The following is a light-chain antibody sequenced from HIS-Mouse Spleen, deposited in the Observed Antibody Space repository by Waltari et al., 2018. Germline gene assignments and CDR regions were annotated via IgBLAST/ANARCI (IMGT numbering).Light chain of an antibody. J-gene: IGLJ1*01. CDR1: SPNIGSNT. CDR2: SNN. CDR3: AAWDDSLNGLYV. V-gene: IGLV1-44*01. Sequence: QSVLTQPPSASGTPGQRVTISCSGSSPNIGSNTVNWSQQLPGTAPKLLIYSNNQRPSGVPDRFSGSKSGTSASLAISGLQSEDEADYYCAAWDDSLNGLYVFGTGTKVTVL.